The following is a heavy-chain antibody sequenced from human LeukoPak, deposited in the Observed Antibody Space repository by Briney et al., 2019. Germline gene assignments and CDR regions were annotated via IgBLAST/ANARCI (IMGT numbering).Heavy chain of an antibody. Sequence: GGSLRLSCAASGFTFSSYSMNWVRQAPGKGLEWVSSISSSSSYIYYADSVKGRFTISRDNAKNSLYLQMNSLRAEDTAVYYCARALVGGCSYGRTNYWGQGTLVTVSS. D-gene: IGHD5-18*01. CDR2: ISSSSSYI. CDR3: ARALVGGCSYGRTNY. J-gene: IGHJ4*02. V-gene: IGHV3-21*01. CDR1: GFTFSSYS.